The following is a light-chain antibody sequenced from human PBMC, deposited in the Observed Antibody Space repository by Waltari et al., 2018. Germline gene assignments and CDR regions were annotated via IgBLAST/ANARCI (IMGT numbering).Light chain of an antibody. CDR2: DVS. J-gene: IGKJ3*01. V-gene: IGKV3-11*01. Sequence: EIVLTPSPATLSLSPGERATLSCRASQSISNSVGWYQQKPGQAPRLLIYDVSNRATGIPNMFSGRGAGADVTLTISSLAPEDFAVYYWQQQSDFVTFGPGTTVEIK. CDR1: QSISNS. CDR3: QQQSDFVT.